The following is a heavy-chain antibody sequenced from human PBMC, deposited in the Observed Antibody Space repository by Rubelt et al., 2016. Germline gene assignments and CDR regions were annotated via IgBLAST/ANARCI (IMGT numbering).Heavy chain of an antibody. J-gene: IGHJ4*02. V-gene: IGHV1-3*01. Sequence: QVQLVQSGAEVKKPGASVKVSCKASGYTFTSYAMHWVRQAPGQRLERMGWINAGNGNTKCSQKFHGRGTITRETSASTAYMELSSLRSEDTAVYYCAREGLAVAHDYWGQGTLVTVSS. CDR1: GYTFTSYA. CDR3: AREGLAVAHDY. D-gene: IGHD6-19*01. CDR2: INAGNGNT.